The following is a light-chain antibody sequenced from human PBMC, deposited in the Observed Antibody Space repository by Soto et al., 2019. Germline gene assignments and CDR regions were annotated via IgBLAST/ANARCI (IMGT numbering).Light chain of an antibody. CDR2: VAS. J-gene: IGKJ4*01. Sequence: IQVTQCVSSLSGSVVDRVTITGRASQSIGRFLNWHQQKQGKAPNXLINVASTLRSGVPSRFSGSGSGTDFNITINSLQPEDFETYFCQQSFTPPLTFGGGTKVDIK. V-gene: IGKV1-39*01. CDR1: QSIGRF. CDR3: QQSFTPPLT.